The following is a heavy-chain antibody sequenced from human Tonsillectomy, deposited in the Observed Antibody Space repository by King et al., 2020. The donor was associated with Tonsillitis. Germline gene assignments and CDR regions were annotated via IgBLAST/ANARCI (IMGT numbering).Heavy chain of an antibody. CDR2: IYPGDSDT. CDR1: GYSFTSYW. V-gene: IGHV5-51*01. Sequence: DVQLVQSGAEVKKPGESLKISCKGSGYSFTSYWIGWVRQMPGKGLEWMAIIYPGDSDTSYSPSFQGQVTISADKSISTAYLQWSSLKASDTAMYYCARHIVVVTATDGFDIWVQGTMVTVSS. J-gene: IGHJ3*02. CDR3: ARHIVVVTATDGFDI. D-gene: IGHD2-21*02.